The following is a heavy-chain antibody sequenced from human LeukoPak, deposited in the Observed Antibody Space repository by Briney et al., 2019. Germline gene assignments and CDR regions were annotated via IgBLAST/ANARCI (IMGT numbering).Heavy chain of an antibody. CDR3: ARQSRFSWGFDP. V-gene: IGHV4-59*08. D-gene: IGHD1-26*01. J-gene: IGHJ5*02. Sequence: WIGYIYYSGSTNYNPSLKSRVTISVDTSKNQFSLKLNSVTAADTAVYYCARQSRFSWGFDPWGQGTLVTVSS. CDR2: IYYSGST.